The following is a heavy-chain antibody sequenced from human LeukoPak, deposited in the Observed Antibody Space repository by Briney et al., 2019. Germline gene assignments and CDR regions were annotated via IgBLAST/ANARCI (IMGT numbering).Heavy chain of an antibody. CDR3: ARGGHMVRGVLFDY. V-gene: IGHV3-30*04. CDR1: GFTFSSYA. D-gene: IGHD3-10*01. CDR2: ISYDGTNK. Sequence: GGSLRLSCAASGFTFSSYAMHWVRQAPGKGLEWVAVISYDGTNKYYADSVKGRITISRDNSKNTLYLQMNSLRAEDTAVYYCARGGHMVRGVLFDYWGQGTLVTVSS. J-gene: IGHJ4*02.